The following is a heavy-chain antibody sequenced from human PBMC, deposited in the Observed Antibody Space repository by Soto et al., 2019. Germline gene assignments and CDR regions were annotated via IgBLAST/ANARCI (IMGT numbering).Heavy chain of an antibody. D-gene: IGHD3-3*02. CDR1: GGSISSGGYY. V-gene: IGHV3-23*01. CDR2: ISGSGGST. CDR3: AKTHHLYQPIFGVVIRLGHFDY. J-gene: IGHJ4*02. Sequence: PSETLSLTCTVSGGSISSGGYYWSWIRQHPGKGLEWVSAISGSGGSTYYADSVKGRFTISRDNSKNTLYLQMNSLRAEDTAVYYCAKTHHLYQPIFGVVIRLGHFDYRGQGTLVTLSS.